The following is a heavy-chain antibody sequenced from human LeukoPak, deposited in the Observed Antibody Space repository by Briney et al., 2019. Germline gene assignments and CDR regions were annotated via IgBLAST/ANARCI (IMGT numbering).Heavy chain of an antibody. CDR3: ARDQGIAARRLGWYFDL. J-gene: IGHJ2*01. Sequence: SLRXSCAASGXAXSTYALSWVRQAPGTGPEWVSGISGSGGLTYYADSVKGRFTISRDNAKNSLYLQMNSLRAEDTAVYYCARDQGIAARRLGWYFDLWGRGTLVTVSS. V-gene: IGHV3-23*01. CDR1: GXAXSTYA. CDR2: ISGSGGLT. D-gene: IGHD6-6*01.